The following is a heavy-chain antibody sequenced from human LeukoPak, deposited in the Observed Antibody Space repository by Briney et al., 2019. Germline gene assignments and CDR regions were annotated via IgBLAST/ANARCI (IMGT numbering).Heavy chain of an antibody. V-gene: IGHV4-34*01. CDR2: INRSGRT. CDR1: GGSFSGQY. CDR3: ASYGGYSPFDY. D-gene: IGHD4-23*01. J-gene: IGHJ4*02. Sequence: PSETLSLTCAVYGGSFSGQYWSWTRQPPGKGLEWIGEINRSGRTNYNPSLKSRVTISVDTSKKQFSLKLSSVTAADAAVYYCASYGGYSPFDYWGQGTLVTVSS.